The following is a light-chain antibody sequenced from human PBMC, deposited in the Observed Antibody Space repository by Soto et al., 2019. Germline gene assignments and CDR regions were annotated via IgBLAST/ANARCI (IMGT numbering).Light chain of an antibody. CDR2: GAS. J-gene: IGKJ3*01. CDR3: QQYGSSPLFT. Sequence: EIVLTQSPGTLSLSPGERANLSCRASQSVSSSYLAWYQQKPGQAPRLLIYGASSRATGIPDRFSGSGSGTDFTLTISRLEPEDFAVYYCQQYGSSPLFTFGPGTKVDNK. CDR1: QSVSSSY. V-gene: IGKV3-20*01.